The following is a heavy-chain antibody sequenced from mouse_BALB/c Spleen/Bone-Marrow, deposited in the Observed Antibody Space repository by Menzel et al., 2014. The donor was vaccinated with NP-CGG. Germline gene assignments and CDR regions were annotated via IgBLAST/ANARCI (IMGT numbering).Heavy chain of an antibody. J-gene: IGHJ3*01. V-gene: IGHV5-17*02. D-gene: IGHD2-3*01. CDR2: ISSGSNTI. Sequence: EVQGVESGGGLVQPGGSRKLSCAASGFTFSNFGMHWVRQAPEKGLEWVAYISSGSNTIYYAETVKGRSTIPRDNPTNTLFLKITSLRSEDPADYYCAEGGCLSGGFAYWGQGTLVTVSA. CDR1: GFTFSNFG. CDR3: AEGGCLSGGFAY.